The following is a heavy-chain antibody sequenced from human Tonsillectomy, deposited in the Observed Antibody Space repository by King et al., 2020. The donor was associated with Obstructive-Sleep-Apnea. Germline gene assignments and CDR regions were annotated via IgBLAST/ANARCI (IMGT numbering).Heavy chain of an antibody. CDR2: IYSGGST. V-gene: IGHV3-66*01. D-gene: IGHD1-26*01. CDR3: AREGWELPRRYYFDY. J-gene: IGHJ4*02. CDR1: GFTVSSNY. Sequence: VQLVESGGGLVQPGGSLRLSCAASGFTVSSNYMSWVRQAPGKGLEWVSVIYSGGSTYYADSVKGRFTISRDNSKNTLYLQMNSLRAEETAVYYCAREGWELPRRYYFDYWGQGTLVTVSS.